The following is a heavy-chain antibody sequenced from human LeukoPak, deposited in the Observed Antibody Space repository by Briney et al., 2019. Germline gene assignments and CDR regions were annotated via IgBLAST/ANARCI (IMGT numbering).Heavy chain of an antibody. D-gene: IGHD6-19*01. CDR3: ARANIAVGTLTPGRLDV. J-gene: IGHJ6*02. V-gene: IGHV5-51*01. CDR2: LYPGDSDT. Sequence: GESLKISCQGSGYGFTSYWIGWVRQLSGKGPEWTGILYPGDSDTRYSPSFQGQVTISADKSISTAYLQWNSLKASDTAMYYCARANIAVGTLTPGRLDVWGQGTTVTVSS. CDR1: GYGFTSYW.